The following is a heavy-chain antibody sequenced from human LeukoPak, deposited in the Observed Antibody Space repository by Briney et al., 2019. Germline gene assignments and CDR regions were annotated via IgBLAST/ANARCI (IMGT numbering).Heavy chain of an antibody. CDR1: GFTFSEYY. CDR3: ARDRDDYGDYGGNWFDP. J-gene: IGHJ5*02. CDR2: IICSGRTM. V-gene: IGHV3-11*01. Sequence: RGSLRLSWAASGFTFSEYYVGWIRQAAGKGLEWVSYIICSGRTMYYADSVKGRFTIYRDNAKNSLYLQMNSPRAEDKAVYYCARDRDDYGDYGGNWFDPWGQGTLVTVSS. D-gene: IGHD4-17*01.